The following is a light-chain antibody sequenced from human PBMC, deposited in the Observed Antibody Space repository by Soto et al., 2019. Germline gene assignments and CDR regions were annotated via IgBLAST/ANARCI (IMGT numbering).Light chain of an antibody. Sequence: EIVLTQSPGTLSLSPGERATLSCRASQSVAGSYLAWYQQKPGQAPRRLGSDSSSRATGIPDRFSGSASGTDFTLTISRLEPEDSAMYYCQQYGTAPITFGQGTRLEIK. CDR3: QQYGTAPIT. CDR2: DSS. CDR1: QSVAGSY. V-gene: IGKV3-20*01. J-gene: IGKJ5*01.